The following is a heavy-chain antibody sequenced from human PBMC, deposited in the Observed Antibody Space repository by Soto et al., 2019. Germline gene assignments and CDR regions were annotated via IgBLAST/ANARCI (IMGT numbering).Heavy chain of an antibody. CDR2: VFHSGST. J-gene: IGHJ4*02. D-gene: IGHD3-16*02. CDR1: GDSISGFY. CDR3: ARGHLGVIVRPSYFDF. Sequence: PSETLSLTCTVSGDSISGFYWSWIRQPPGKGLEWFGYVFHSGSTNYNPSLKSRVTISVDASKNQFSLKLSSVTAADTAVYFCARGHLGVIVRPSYFDFWGQGTLVTVSS. V-gene: IGHV4-59*08.